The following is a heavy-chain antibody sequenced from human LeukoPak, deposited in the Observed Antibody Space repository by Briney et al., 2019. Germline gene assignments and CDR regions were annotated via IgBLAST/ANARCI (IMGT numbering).Heavy chain of an antibody. CDR2: MNHSGST. J-gene: IGHJ4*02. V-gene: IGHV4-34*01. Sequence: PSETLSLTCAVYGGSFSGYYWRWICQPPGKGLECIGEMNHSGSTNYNPSLKSRVTISVDTSKNQFSLKLSSVTAADTAVYYCARGVVITGLDYWGQGTLVTVSS. CDR3: ARGVVITGLDY. D-gene: IGHD3-22*01. CDR1: GGSFSGYY.